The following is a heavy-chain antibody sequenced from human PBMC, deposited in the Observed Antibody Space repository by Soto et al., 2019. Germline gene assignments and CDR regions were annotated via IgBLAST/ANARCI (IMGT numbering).Heavy chain of an antibody. CDR3: TTDAAAGYSSQGY. D-gene: IGHD6-19*01. CDR2: IKSKTDGETT. J-gene: IGHJ4*02. V-gene: IGHV3-15*01. Sequence: GGSLRLSCAASGFTFSNAWMSWVRQAPGKGLEWVGRIKSKTDGETTDYAAPVKGRFTISRDDSKNTLYLQMNSLKTEDTAVYYCTTDAAAGYSSQGYWGQGTLVTVSS. CDR1: GFTFSNAW.